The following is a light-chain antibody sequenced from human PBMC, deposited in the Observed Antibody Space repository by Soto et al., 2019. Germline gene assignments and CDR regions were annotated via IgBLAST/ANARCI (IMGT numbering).Light chain of an antibody. CDR1: QDVSRS. CDR3: QQLSYYPRT. Sequence: DTQLTQSPSFLSASVGDRVTIACRASQDVSRSVGWYQQKPGTAPKLLISAASTLNSGVPSRFSGSGSGTDFTLTISSLQPEDFATYYCQQLSYYPRTFGQGTKLEIK. J-gene: IGKJ2*01. CDR2: AAS. V-gene: IGKV1-9*01.